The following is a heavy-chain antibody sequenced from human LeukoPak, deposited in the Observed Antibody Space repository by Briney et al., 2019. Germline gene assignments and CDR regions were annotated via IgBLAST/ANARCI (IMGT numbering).Heavy chain of an antibody. D-gene: IGHD3-22*01. J-gene: IGHJ4*02. CDR2: ISVSGNT. CDR3: ARGQTYYYDSSGYLLDY. CDR1: GFTLSSYA. V-gene: IGHV3-23*01. Sequence: PGGSLRLSCAASGFTLSSYAMSWVRQAPGKGLEWVSAISVSGNTYHADSVKARFTISRDNAKNSLYLQMNSLRAEDTAVYYCARGQTYYYDSSGYLLDYWGQGTLVTVSS.